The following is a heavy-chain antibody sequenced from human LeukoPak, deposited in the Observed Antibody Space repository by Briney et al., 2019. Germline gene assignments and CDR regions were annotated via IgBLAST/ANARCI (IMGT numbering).Heavy chain of an antibody. CDR3: TRDLGLMGDRAPPGY. V-gene: IGHV3-49*04. CDR2: IRRKAYGGAT. Sequence: GGSLRLSCTGSGFMFGDYAMTWVRQAPGKGLEWVSFIRRKAYGGATEYAASVKGRFTMSRDDSKSIAYLQMNSLKIEDTAVYYCTRDLGLMGDRAPPGYWGPGTLVTVSS. J-gene: IGHJ4*02. CDR1: GFMFGDYA. D-gene: IGHD1-26*01.